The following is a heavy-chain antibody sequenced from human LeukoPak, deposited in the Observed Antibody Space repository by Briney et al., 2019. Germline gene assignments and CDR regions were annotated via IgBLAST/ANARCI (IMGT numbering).Heavy chain of an antibody. Sequence: ASVKVSCKASGYTFTSYDINWVRQATGQGLEWMGWMNPNSGNTGYAQKFQGRVTITRNTSISTAYMELSSLRSEDAAVYYCARERGNRNFDYWGQGTLVTVSS. J-gene: IGHJ4*02. V-gene: IGHV1-8*03. CDR2: MNPNSGNT. CDR3: ARERGNRNFDY. CDR1: GYTFTSYD. D-gene: IGHD1-14*01.